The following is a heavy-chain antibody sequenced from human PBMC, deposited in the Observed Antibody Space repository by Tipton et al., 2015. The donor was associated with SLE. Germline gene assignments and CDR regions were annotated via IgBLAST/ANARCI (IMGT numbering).Heavy chain of an antibody. CDR1: GGSISSSSYY. CDR2: IYYSGST. J-gene: IGHJ4*02. V-gene: IGHV4-39*01. CDR3: ARGPRYYDSSGYYYHDY. D-gene: IGHD3-22*01. Sequence: TLSLTCTVSGGSISSSSYYWGWIRQPPGRGLEWIGSIYYSGSTYYNPSLKSRVTISVDTSKNQFSLKLSSVTAADTAVYYCARGPRYYDSSGYYYHDYWGQGTLVTVSS.